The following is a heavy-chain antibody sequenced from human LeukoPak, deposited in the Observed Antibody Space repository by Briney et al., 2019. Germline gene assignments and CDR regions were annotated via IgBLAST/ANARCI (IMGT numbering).Heavy chain of an antibody. Sequence: PSETLSLTCAVYGGSFSGYYWSWIRQPPGKRLDWIGEINHSGSTNYNPSLKSRVTISVDTSKNQFSLKLSSVTAADTAVYYCARGDYDFWILSRRWNWFDPWGQGTLVTVSS. V-gene: IGHV4-34*01. CDR1: GGSFSGYY. J-gene: IGHJ5*02. D-gene: IGHD3-3*01. CDR2: INHSGST. CDR3: ARGDYDFWILSRRWNWFDP.